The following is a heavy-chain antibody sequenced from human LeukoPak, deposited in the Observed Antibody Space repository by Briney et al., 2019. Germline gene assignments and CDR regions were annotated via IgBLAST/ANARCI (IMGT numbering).Heavy chain of an antibody. J-gene: IGHJ4*02. CDR1: GFTFSSYW. V-gene: IGHV3-74*01. D-gene: IGHD3-22*01. CDR3: ARVLAYDSSGYYFDY. CDR2: INSDGSST. Sequence: GESLRLSCAASGFTFSSYWMHWVRQAPGKGLVWVSRINSDGSSTSYADSVKGRFTISRDNAKNTLYLQMNSLRAEDTAVYYCARVLAYDSSGYYFDYWGQGTLVTVSS.